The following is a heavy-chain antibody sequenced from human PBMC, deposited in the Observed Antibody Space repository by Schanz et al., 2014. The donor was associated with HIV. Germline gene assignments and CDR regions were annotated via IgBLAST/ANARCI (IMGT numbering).Heavy chain of an antibody. J-gene: IGHJ6*02. CDR1: GFTFSTYG. V-gene: IGHV3-30*18. CDR3: AKVATWDYYGMDV. Sequence: QVQLVESGGGVVQPGRSLRLSCAASGFTFSTYGMHWVRQGPGKGLEWVAFISYDGSNKYYADSVKGRFTISRDNSKNTLYVQMNRLRAEDTAVYYCAKVATWDYYGMDVWGQGTTVTVSS. CDR2: ISYDGSNK.